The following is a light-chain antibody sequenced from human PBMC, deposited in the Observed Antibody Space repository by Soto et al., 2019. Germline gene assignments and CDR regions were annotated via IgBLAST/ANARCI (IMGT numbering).Light chain of an antibody. J-gene: IGLJ3*02. CDR2: EVS. Sequence: QSALTQPASVSGSPGQSITISCTGTSSDVGGYNYVSWYQQHPGKAPKLMIYEVSNRPSGVSNRFSGSKSGNTASLTISGLQAEDEADYYCSSYTSSSTLNWVFGGGIKLTVL. V-gene: IGLV2-14*01. CDR1: SSDVGGYNY. CDR3: SSYTSSSTLNWV.